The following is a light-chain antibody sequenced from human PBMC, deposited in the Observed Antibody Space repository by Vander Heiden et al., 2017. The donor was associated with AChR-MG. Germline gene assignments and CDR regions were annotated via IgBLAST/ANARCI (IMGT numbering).Light chain of an antibody. V-gene: IGLV2-14*03. J-gene: IGLJ3*02. Sequence: QSALTQPASVSGSPGQAITTPCPGTSSDVGGYNYVSWYQQHPGKAPKFMIFDVSNRPSGVSNRFSGSKSGNTASLTISGLQAEDEADYYCFSYTSTNSWVFGGGTKLTVL. CDR2: DVS. CDR1: SSDVGGYNY. CDR3: FSYTSTNSWV.